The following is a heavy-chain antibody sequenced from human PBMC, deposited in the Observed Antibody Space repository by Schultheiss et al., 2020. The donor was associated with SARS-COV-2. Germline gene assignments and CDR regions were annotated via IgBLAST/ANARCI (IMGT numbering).Heavy chain of an antibody. CDR2: IYYSGST. Sequence: GSLRLSCTVSGGSISSYYWSWIRQPPGKGLEWIGYIYYSGSTNYNPSLKSRVTISVDTSKNQFSLKLSSVTAADTAVYYCARAAYSSAWYENWGQGTLVTVSS. J-gene: IGHJ4*02. CDR1: GGSISSYY. V-gene: IGHV4-59*01. CDR3: ARAAYSSAWYEN. D-gene: IGHD6-19*01.